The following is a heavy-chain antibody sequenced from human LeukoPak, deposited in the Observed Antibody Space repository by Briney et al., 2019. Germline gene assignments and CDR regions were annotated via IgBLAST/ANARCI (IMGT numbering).Heavy chain of an antibody. CDR3: ARGGAAAGLEYFQH. CDR2: IYYSGST. V-gene: IGHV4-31*03. J-gene: IGHJ1*01. D-gene: IGHD6-13*01. Sequence: PSETLSLTCTVSGVSISSGGYYWSWIRQHPGKGLEWIGYIYYSGSTYYNPSLKSRVTISVDTSKNQFSLKLSSVTAADTAVYYCARGGAAAGLEYFQHWGQGTLVTVSS. CDR1: GVSISSGGYY.